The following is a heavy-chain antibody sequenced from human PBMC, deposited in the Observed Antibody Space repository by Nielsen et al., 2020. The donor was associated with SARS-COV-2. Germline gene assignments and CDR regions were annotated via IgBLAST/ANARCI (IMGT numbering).Heavy chain of an antibody. CDR1: GYTFTGYY. CDR3: ARGRAGTTGDGDYYYYYGMDV. CDR2: INAGNGNT. J-gene: IGHJ6*02. D-gene: IGHD7-27*01. Sequence: ASVKVSCKASGYTFTGYYMHWVRQAPGQRLEWMGWINAGNGNTKYSQKFQGRVTITRDTSASTAYMELSSLRSEDTAVYYCARGRAGTTGDGDYYYYYGMDVWGQGTTVTVSS. V-gene: IGHV1-3*01.